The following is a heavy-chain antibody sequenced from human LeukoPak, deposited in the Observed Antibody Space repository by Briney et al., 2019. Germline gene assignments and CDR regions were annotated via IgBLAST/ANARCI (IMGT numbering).Heavy chain of an antibody. CDR1: GYTLTSYG. D-gene: IGHD6-13*01. CDR2: ISAYNGNT. CDR3: ARPSRNYGMDV. V-gene: IGHV1-18*01. Sequence: ASVNVSRKASGYTLTSYGISWVRPAPARGLAWMGWISAYNGNTNYAQKLQGRVTMTTDTSTSTAYMELRSLRSDDTAVYYCARPSRNYGMDVWGQGTMVTVSS. J-gene: IGHJ6*02.